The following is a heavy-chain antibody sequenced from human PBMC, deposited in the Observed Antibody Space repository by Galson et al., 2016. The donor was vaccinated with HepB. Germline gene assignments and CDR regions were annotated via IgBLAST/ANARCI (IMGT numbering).Heavy chain of an antibody. V-gene: IGHV1-2*02. CDR2: LSPDNGAT. J-gene: IGHJ4*02. D-gene: IGHD2-15*01. Sequence: SVKVSCKASGYSFIGYFLHWVRQAPGQGLEWMGWLSPDNGATKYAPKFQGRVSMTRDRSVSTAYMELSNLKSDDTAVYFCARDVGYCSGRGCYYFDYWGQGSLVRVSS. CDR1: GYSFIGYF. CDR3: ARDVGYCSGRGCYYFDY.